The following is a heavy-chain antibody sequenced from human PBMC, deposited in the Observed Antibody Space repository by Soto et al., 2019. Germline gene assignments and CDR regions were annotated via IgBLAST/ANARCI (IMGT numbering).Heavy chain of an antibody. CDR2: IYHGGST. Sequence: QVQLQESGPGLVKPSGTLSLTCTVSGGSISSSNWWNWVRQPPGKGLEWIGEIYHGGSTNYNPSLQGRVTISVDKSKNQFSLKLTSVTAADTAVYYCARSYFGADYWGQGALVTVSS. V-gene: IGHV4-4*02. J-gene: IGHJ4*02. CDR1: GGSISSSNW. D-gene: IGHD3-10*01. CDR3: ARSYFGADY.